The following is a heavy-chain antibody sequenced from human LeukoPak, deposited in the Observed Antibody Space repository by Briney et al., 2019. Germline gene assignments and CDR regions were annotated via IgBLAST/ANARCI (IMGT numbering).Heavy chain of an antibody. CDR1: GFTFSSYG. CDR2: ISYDGSNK. D-gene: IGHD3-22*01. V-gene: IGHV3-30*18. CDR3: AKDGVYINYYDSSGYYLDY. Sequence: PGGSLRLSCAASGFTFSSYGMHWVRQAPGKGLEWVAVISYDGSNKYYADSVKGRFTISRDNSKNTLYLQMNSLRAEDTAVYYCAKDGVYINYYDSSGYYLDYWGQGTLVTVSS. J-gene: IGHJ4*02.